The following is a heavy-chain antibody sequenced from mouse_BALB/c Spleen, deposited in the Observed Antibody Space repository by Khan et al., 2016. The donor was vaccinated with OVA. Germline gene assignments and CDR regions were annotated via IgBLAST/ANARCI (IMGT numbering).Heavy chain of an antibody. CDR1: GFTFSSYG. CDR3: ATSYFYGYYFDY. CDR2: ISGDSNTI. J-gene: IGHJ2*01. D-gene: IGHD1-1*01. V-gene: IGHV5-17*02. Sequence: DVKLVESGGGLVQPGGSRKLSCAASGFTFSSYGMHWVRQAPEKGLEWVAYISGDSNTIYYADTVKGRFTISRDNPKNTLFLRMTSLMSEDTAMYYCATSYFYGYYFDYWGPGTTLTVSS.